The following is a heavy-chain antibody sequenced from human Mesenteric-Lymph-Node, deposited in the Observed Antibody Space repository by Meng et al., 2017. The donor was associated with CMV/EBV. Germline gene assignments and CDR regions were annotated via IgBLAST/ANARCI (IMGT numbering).Heavy chain of an antibody. J-gene: IGHJ4*02. Sequence: GESLKISCAASGFTFSSYAMSWVRQAPGEGLEWVSGISGRGDNTYYADSVKGRFTISRDSSKNTLYLQMNRLRAEDTALYYCAKIIRGDIIVVPATWSFDYWGQGTLVTVSS. CDR3: AKIIRGDIIVVPATWSFDY. CDR2: ISGRGDNT. D-gene: IGHD2-2*01. CDR1: GFTFSSYA. V-gene: IGHV3-23*01.